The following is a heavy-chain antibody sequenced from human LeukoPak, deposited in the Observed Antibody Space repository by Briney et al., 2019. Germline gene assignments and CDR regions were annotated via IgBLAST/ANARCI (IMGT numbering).Heavy chain of an antibody. D-gene: IGHD2-21*02. Sequence: PSETLSLTCTVSGGSISSYYWSWIRQPAGKGLEWIGEINHSGSTNYNPSLKSRVTISVDTSKNQFSLKLSSVTAADTAVYYCARRLCGGDCYSTFSYWGQGTLVTVSS. CDR2: INHSGST. CDR3: ARRLCGGDCYSTFSY. V-gene: IGHV4-34*01. J-gene: IGHJ4*02. CDR1: GGSISSYY.